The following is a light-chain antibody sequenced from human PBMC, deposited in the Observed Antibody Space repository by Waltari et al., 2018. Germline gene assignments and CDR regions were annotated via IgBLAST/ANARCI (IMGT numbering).Light chain of an antibody. Sequence: QSALTQPPSASGSPGQSVTISCTGTSSDVGGYNYVSWYQHHPGKAPKLMNYEVSKRPSWVPDRFSGSKSGNTASLTVSGLQTEDEADYYCSSYAGNHVVFGGGTKLTGL. CDR2: EVS. J-gene: IGLJ2*01. V-gene: IGLV2-8*01. CDR1: SSDVGGYNY. CDR3: SSYAGNHVV.